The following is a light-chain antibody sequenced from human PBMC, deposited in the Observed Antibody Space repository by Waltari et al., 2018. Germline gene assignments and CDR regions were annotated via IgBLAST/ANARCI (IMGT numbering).Light chain of an antibody. CDR2: DVT. Sequence: SALTQPAPVPASPGPFITLSCTGTSINIGAYDFFAWYQQHPGKAPIGVISDVTNRPSGASHRFSASKSGNTASLTIAALQAEDEADYYCCSYTSSDSYVFGPGTKVTV. V-gene: IGLV2-14*03. CDR1: SINIGAYDF. J-gene: IGLJ1*01. CDR3: CSYTSSDSYV.